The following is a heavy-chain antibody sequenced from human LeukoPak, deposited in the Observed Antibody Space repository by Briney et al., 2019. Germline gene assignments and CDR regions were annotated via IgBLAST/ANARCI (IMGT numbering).Heavy chain of an antibody. J-gene: IGHJ4*02. Sequence: PGGSLRLSCAASGFTFSSYDMHWVRQATGKGLEWVSAIGTAGDTYYPGSVKGRFTISRENDKNSLYLQMNGLRAGDTAVYYCAREREGVFDYWGQGTLVTVSS. V-gene: IGHV3-13*01. CDR3: AREREGVFDY. CDR2: IGTAGDT. D-gene: IGHD3-10*01. CDR1: GFTFSSYD.